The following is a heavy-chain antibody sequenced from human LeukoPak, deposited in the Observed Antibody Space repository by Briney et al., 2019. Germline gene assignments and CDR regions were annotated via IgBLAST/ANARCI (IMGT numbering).Heavy chain of an antibody. CDR3: ARDTGKGGRHDYVWGSYRLTNNWFDP. CDR1: GGSISSSSYY. Sequence: PSETLSLTCTVSGGSISSSSYYWGWIRQPPGKGLEWIGSIYFSGNTFYNPSLKSRVTISVDTSKNQFSLKLSSVTAADTAVYYCARDTGKGGRHDYVWGSYRLTNNWFDPWGQGTLVTVSS. J-gene: IGHJ5*02. D-gene: IGHD3-16*02. V-gene: IGHV4-39*07. CDR2: IYFSGNT.